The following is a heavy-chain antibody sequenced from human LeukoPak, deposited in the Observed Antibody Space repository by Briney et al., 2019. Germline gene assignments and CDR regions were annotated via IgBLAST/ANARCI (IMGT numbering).Heavy chain of an antibody. CDR2: IDPDGSHQ. J-gene: IGHJ4*02. CDR3: ARDGGRREDY. D-gene: IGHD2-15*01. CDR1: GFTFSSYW. Sequence: GGSLRLSCVASGFTFSSYWATWVRQAPGKGLEWVANIDPDGSHQYYVDSAKGRFTISKDNAKNSLYLQMNSLRAEDTAVYYCARDGGRREDYWGQGALVTVSS. V-gene: IGHV3-7*01.